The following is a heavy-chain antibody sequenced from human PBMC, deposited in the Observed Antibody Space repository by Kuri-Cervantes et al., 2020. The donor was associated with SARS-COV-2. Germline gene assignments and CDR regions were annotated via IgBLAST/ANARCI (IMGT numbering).Heavy chain of an antibody. V-gene: IGHV4-39*02. CDR1: GGSISSSSYY. D-gene: IGHD4-17*01. CDR3: ARDSAWANGDNSYYFDY. J-gene: IGHJ4*02. Sequence: GSLRLSCTVSGGSISSSSYYWGWIRQPPGKGLEWIGSIYYSGSTYYNPSLKSRVTISVDTSKNQFSLKLSSVTAADTAIYYCARDSAWANGDNSYYFDYWGQGTLVTVSS. CDR2: IYYSGST.